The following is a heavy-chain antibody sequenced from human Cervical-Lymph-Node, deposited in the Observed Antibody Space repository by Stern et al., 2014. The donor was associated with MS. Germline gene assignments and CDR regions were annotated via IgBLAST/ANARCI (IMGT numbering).Heavy chain of an antibody. CDR2: VNPISGVT. D-gene: IGHD2-21*02. CDR3: ARVRSVSVETAGGEAFDL. CDR1: GYTFSDYY. Sequence: VQLVQSGPEVKKPGASVKVSCKASGYTFSDYYMHWVRQAPGQGLEWMGWVNPISGVTNYAKKYEGRVSMTRDKSSNTAYIELSGLISDDTAVYYCARVRSVSVETAGGEAFDLWGQGTVLTVSS. V-gene: IGHV1-2*02. J-gene: IGHJ3*01.